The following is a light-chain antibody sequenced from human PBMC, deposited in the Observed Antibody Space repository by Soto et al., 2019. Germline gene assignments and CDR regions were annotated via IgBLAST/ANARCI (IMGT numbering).Light chain of an antibody. Sequence: EIVMTQSPATLSGSPGERATLSCGASQSITRNLAWYQQSPGQAPRLLIYGASTRATGIPARFSGSGSGTEFTLTINSLQSEDFAVYYCQQYNNWPMWTFGQGTKVDIK. J-gene: IGKJ1*01. CDR2: GAS. V-gene: IGKV3-15*01. CDR1: QSITRN. CDR3: QQYNNWPMWT.